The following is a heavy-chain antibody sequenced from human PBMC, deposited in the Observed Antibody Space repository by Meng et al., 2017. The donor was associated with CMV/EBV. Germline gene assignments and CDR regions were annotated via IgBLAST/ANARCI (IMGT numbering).Heavy chain of an antibody. J-gene: IGHJ1*01. V-gene: IGHV1-2*02. CDR1: GGTFSSYA. CDR2: INPNSGGT. D-gene: IGHD2-21*01. Sequence: ASVKVSCKASGGTFSSYAISWVRQAPGQGLEWMGWINPNSGGTNYAQKFQGRVTMTRDTSISTAYMELSRLRSDDTAVYHCAREFAPLAYCGGDCGLYFQHWGQGTLVTVSS. CDR3: AREFAPLAYCGGDCGLYFQH.